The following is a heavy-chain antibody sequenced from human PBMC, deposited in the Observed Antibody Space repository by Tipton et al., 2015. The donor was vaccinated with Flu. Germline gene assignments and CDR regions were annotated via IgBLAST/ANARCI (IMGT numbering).Heavy chain of an antibody. CDR2: IYSDAVTT. V-gene: IGHV3-30*12. D-gene: IGHD3-22*01. Sequence: SLRLSCAASGFRFRAYGMHWVRQAPGKGLEWVTSIYSDAVTTYYADSVKGRFSVSRDNSKNTLFLQMNNLRVDDTAVYYCAGDCYDNGGADAFHKWGQGTRVTVS. CDR1: GFRFRAYG. J-gene: IGHJ3*02. CDR3: AGDCYDNGGADAFHK.